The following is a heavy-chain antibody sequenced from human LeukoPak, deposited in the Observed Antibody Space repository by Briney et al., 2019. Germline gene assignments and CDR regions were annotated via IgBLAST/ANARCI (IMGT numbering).Heavy chain of an antibody. CDR3: AKAKSGYSSSAPQYYFDY. V-gene: IGHV3-23*01. CDR2: ISGSGGST. D-gene: IGHD6-13*01. CDR1: GFTFSSYA. Sequence: PGGSLRPSCAASGFTFSSYAMIWVRQAPGKGLEWVSAISGSGGSTYYADSVKGRFTISRDNSKNTLYLQMNSLRAEDTAVYYCAKAKSGYSSSAPQYYFDYWGQGTLVTVSS. J-gene: IGHJ4*02.